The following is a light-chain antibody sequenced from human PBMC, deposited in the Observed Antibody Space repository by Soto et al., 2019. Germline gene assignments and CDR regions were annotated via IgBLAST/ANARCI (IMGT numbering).Light chain of an antibody. J-gene: IGKJ5*01. V-gene: IGKV3-20*01. CDR3: QQYGSSPQT. Sequence: EIVLTQSPGPLSLSPGERATLSCRASQSVSSSYLAWYQQKPGQAPRLLIYGASSRATGIPDRFSGSGSGTDFTLTISRLEPEDFALYYCQQYGSSPQTFGEGTRLEIK. CDR1: QSVSSSY. CDR2: GAS.